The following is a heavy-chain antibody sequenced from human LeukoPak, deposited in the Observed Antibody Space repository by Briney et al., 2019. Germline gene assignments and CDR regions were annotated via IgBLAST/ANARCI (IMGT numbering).Heavy chain of an antibody. Sequence: GGSLRLSCAASGSTFSTYWMGWVRQTPGKGLEWVANINQDESEKKYVDSVKGRFTISRDNARNSLSLQMNSLRAEDTAVYYCARPSLNSGSYFDYWGQGTLVTVSS. V-gene: IGHV3-7*01. CDR1: GSTFSTYW. CDR2: INQDESEK. J-gene: IGHJ4*02. D-gene: IGHD1-26*01. CDR3: ARPSLNSGSYFDY.